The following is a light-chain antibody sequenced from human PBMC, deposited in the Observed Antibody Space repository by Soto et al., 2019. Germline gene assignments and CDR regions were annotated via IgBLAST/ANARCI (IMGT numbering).Light chain of an antibody. CDR1: QNITNN. J-gene: IGKJ4*01. Sequence: DIQMTQSPSSLSASIGDRVTITCQASQNITNNLSWYQQKPGKAPNLLIYHASKLAKGVTSRFSGSGSGTDFTLTISSLHPEDFATYYCQQSYSTPLTFGGGTKVDIK. V-gene: IGKV1-39*01. CDR2: HAS. CDR3: QQSYSTPLT.